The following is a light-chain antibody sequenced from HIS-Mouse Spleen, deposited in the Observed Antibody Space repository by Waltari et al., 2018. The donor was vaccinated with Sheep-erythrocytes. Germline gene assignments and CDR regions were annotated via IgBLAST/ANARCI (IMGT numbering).Light chain of an antibody. J-gene: IGKJ2*01. Sequence: DIVMHQSPPSLPVTPGQPASISCRSSQSLLHRHGYNYLDWYLQKPGQSQELLIYLGSNRASGVPDRFSGSGSGTDFTLKISRVEAEDVGVYYCMQALQTPVSLNGYTFGQGTKLEIK. V-gene: IGKV2-28*01. CDR3: MQALQTPVSLNGYT. CDR2: LGS. CDR1: QSLLHRHGYNY.